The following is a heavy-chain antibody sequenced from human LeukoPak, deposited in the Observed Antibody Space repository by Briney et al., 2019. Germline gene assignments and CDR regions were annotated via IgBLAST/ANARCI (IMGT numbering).Heavy chain of an antibody. CDR3: ASGGSIFGVELVGYFDY. CDR1: GYTFTGYY. CDR2: INPNSGGT. V-gene: IGHV1-2*02. D-gene: IGHD3-3*01. J-gene: IGHJ4*02. Sequence: ASVKVSFKASGYTFTGYYLHWVRQAPGQGPEWMGWINPNSGGTNYAQKFQGRVTMTRDTSISTAYMELSSLRSDDTAVYYCASGGSIFGVELVGYFDYWGQGTLVTVSS.